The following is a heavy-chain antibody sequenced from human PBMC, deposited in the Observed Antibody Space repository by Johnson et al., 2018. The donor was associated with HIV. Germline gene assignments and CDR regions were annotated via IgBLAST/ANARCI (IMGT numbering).Heavy chain of an antibody. D-gene: IGHD3-22*01. CDR3: TRTDDAYHYDTFGYIDAFDI. CDR2: TWYDASYK. V-gene: IGHV3-33*03. J-gene: IGHJ3*02. Sequence: VQLVESGGGVVQPGRSLRLSCAASLFTFSTYGIHWVRQAPGKGLEWVAVTWYDASYKYCTDSVKGRFNISRDNPKNTLYLQMDSLKTEDTAVYYCTRTDDAYHYDTFGYIDAFDIWGQGTMVTVSS. CDR1: LFTFSTYG.